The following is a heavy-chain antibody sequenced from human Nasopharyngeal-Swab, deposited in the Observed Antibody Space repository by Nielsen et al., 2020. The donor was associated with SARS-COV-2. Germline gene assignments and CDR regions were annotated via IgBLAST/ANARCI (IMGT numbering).Heavy chain of an antibody. V-gene: IGHV1-18*01. CDR1: GTYV. D-gene: IGHD2-2*01. CDR2: ISPYNSKA. J-gene: IGHJ4*02. Sequence: ASVKVSCKTSGTYVISWVRQAPGQGLEWAGRISPYNSKANYAQNIQGRVTMTTDTSTSTAYMELSSLRSDDTAVYYCARDCSTSSCHLVWGQGTLVTVSS. CDR3: ARDCSTSSCHLV.